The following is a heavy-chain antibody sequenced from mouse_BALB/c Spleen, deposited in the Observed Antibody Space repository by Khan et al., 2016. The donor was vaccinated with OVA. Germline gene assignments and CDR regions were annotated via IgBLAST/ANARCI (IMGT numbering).Heavy chain of an antibody. Sequence: QVQLKESGPGLVAPSQNLSITCTVSGFSLTDHGVNWVRQPPGKGLEWLGMIWGDGSTDYNSALKSRLSISKDNSKSQVFLKMNSLQTDDTARFYCARELRLGGFAYWGQGTLVTVSA. V-gene: IGHV2-6-7*01. CDR1: GFSLTDHG. J-gene: IGHJ3*01. CDR3: ARELRLGGFAY. D-gene: IGHD1-2*01. CDR2: IWGDGST.